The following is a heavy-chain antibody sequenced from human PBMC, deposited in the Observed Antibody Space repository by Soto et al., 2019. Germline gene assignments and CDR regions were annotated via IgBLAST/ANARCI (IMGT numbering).Heavy chain of an antibody. D-gene: IGHD1-7*01. J-gene: IGHJ4*02. CDR1: GFTFSSYA. CDR2: ISANGQGI. Sequence: GGSLRLSCAASGFTFSSYALSWVRQAPGKGLEWVSAISANGQGIYYADSVRGRFTISRDNSKNTIFLHMDSLRAEDTAVYYCAKDRNYPRDYFHYWGQGALVTVSS. V-gene: IGHV3-23*01. CDR3: AKDRNYPRDYFHY.